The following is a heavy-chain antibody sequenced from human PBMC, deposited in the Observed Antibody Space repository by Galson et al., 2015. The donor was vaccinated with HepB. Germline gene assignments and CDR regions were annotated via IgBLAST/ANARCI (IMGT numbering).Heavy chain of an antibody. J-gene: IGHJ4*02. CDR2: IIPIYGTA. Sequence: SVKVSCKASGGTFSSYGISWVRRAPGQGLEWMGGIIPIYGTANYAQKFQGRVTITADEFTSTAYMELSSLRSEDTAVYFCTNVGGAQYFFDHWGQGTLVTVSS. CDR1: GGTFSSYG. D-gene: IGHD3-16*01. V-gene: IGHV1-69*13. CDR3: TNVGGAQYFFDH.